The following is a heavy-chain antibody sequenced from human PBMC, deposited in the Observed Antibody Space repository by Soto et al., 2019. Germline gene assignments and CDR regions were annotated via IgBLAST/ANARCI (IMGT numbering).Heavy chain of an antibody. CDR2: IYWNDDK. Sequence: SGPTLVNPTQTLTLTCTFSGFSLSTSGVGVGWIRQPPGKALEWLALIYWNDDKRYSPSLKSRLTITKDTSKNQVVLTMTNMDPVDTATYYCAHLYYDFWSGYAPKNNWVDPWGQGTLVTVSS. J-gene: IGHJ5*02. CDR1: GFSLSTSGVG. D-gene: IGHD3-3*01. V-gene: IGHV2-5*01. CDR3: AHLYYDFWSGYAPKNNWVDP.